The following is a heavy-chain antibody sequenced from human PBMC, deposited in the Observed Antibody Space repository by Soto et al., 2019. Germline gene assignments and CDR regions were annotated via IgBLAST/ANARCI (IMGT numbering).Heavy chain of an antibody. D-gene: IGHD1-20*01. V-gene: IGHV3-48*02. CDR2: IGRTRKYI. J-gene: IGHJ4*02. CDR3: ARDHNWSFDY. Sequence: GGSLRLSCAASGFTFDDYSMNWVRQAPGKGLEWVSYIGRTRKYIDYADSVKGRFTICRDGARSSVFLQMNSLREEDTAVYYCARDHNWSFDYWGKGIPVTVSS. CDR1: GFTFDDYS.